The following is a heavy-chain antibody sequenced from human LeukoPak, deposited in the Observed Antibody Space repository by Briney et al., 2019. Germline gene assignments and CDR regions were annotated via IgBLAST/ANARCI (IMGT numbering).Heavy chain of an antibody. CDR3: ARMHYYDSGGSNWFDP. V-gene: IGHV1-2*02. J-gene: IGHJ5*02. CDR2: INPNSGGT. D-gene: IGHD3-10*01. Sequence: ASVKFSCKASGYTFTGYYMHWVRQAPGQGLEWMGWINPNSGGTNYAQKFQGRVTMTANTSINTAYMALSSLRSEDTAVYYCARMHYYDSGGSNWFDPWGQGTLVTVSS. CDR1: GYTFTGYY.